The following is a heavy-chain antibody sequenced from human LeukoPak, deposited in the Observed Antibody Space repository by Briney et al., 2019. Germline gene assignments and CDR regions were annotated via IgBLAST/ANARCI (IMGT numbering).Heavy chain of an antibody. J-gene: IGHJ4*02. CDR2: ISSSGGNI. CDR1: GLDLSDYY. Sequence: GGSLSLSCVVSGLDLSDYYMGWIGQAPGKGLEWISYISSSGGNIYFADSVKGRFTMSRDNARGSLYLQMNSLRADDTAIYYCARRRDYFDYWGQGTLVTVSS. CDR3: ARRRDYFDY. V-gene: IGHV3-11*01.